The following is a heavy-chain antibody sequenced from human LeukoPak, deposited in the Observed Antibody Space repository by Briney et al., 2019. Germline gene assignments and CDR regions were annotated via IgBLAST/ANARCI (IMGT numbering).Heavy chain of an antibody. Sequence: GGSLRLSCAASGFTFSSYWMGWVRQAPGKGLEWVANIKQDGSEKYYVDSVKGRFTISRDNAKNSLYLQMNSLRAEDTAVYYCAREYSSGWYTFDYWGQGTLVTVSS. J-gene: IGHJ4*02. CDR3: AREYSSGWYTFDY. V-gene: IGHV3-7*01. D-gene: IGHD6-19*01. CDR1: GFTFSSYW. CDR2: IKQDGSEK.